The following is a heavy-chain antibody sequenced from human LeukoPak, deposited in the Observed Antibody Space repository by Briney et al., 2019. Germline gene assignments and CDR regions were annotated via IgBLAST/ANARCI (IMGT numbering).Heavy chain of an antibody. CDR2: INPNSGGT. CDR3: ARDSGYEQQLTD. CDR1: GYTFTCYY. Sequence: ASVKVSCKASGYTFTCYYMHWVRQAPGQGLEWMGWINPNSGGTNYAQKFQGRVTMTRDTSISTAYMELSRLRSDDTAVYYCARDSGYEQQLTDWGQGTLVTVSS. V-gene: IGHV1-2*02. J-gene: IGHJ4*02. D-gene: IGHD6-13*01.